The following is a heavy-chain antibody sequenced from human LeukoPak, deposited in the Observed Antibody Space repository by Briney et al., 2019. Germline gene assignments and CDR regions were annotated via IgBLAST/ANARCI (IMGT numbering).Heavy chain of an antibody. CDR3: AKERDSYFEFDF. D-gene: IGHD1-26*01. V-gene: IGHV3-23*01. CDR2: ISGSADNT. Sequence: GGTLRLSCAASGFTFIKYGMSWARQAPGKGLEWVSAISGSADNTYYADSVKGRFTISRDNSRNTLFLQMNSLTVEDSAIYYCAKERDSYFEFDFWGQGTLVTVSS. CDR1: GFTFIKYG. J-gene: IGHJ4*02.